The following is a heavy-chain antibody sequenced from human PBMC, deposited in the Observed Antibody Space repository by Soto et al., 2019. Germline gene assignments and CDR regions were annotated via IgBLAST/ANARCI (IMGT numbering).Heavy chain of an antibody. D-gene: IGHD2-15*01. CDR3: ARGPQDILDH. J-gene: IGHJ4*02. Sequence: QVHLVQSGAEVKKPGASVKVSCKGSGYTFTSYGITWVRQAPGQGLEWMGWISAHNGNTDYAQKLQGRVTVTRDTSTSTAYMELRSLRSEDTAVYYCARGPQDILDHWGQGTLVTVSS. CDR2: ISAHNGNT. V-gene: IGHV1-18*01. CDR1: GYTFTSYG.